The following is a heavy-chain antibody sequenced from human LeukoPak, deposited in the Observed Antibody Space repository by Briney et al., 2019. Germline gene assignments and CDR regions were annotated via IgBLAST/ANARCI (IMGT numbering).Heavy chain of an antibody. CDR2: IYYSGNN. D-gene: IGHD6-13*01. CDR3: ARHGGDQQLAPEIAY. CDR1: GYSISSDYY. Sequence: SETLSLTCAVSGYSISSDYYWGWIRQPPGKGLEWIGYIYYSGNNNYNPSLKSRVTMSVDMSKNQFSLRLSSVTAADTAVYFCARHGGDQQLAPEIAYWGQGILVIVSS. V-gene: IGHV4-38-2*01. J-gene: IGHJ4*02.